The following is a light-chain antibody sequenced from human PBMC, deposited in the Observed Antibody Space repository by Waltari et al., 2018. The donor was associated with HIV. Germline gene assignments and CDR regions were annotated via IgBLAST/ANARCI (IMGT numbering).Light chain of an antibody. V-gene: IGLV1-44*01. CDR2: SND. J-gene: IGLJ2*01. Sequence: QSVLTQPPSASGTPGQRVTISCSGRSSNIGSNYVNWYQQLPGTAPKLLIYSNDQRPSGVLDRFSGSKSGTSASLAISGLQSGDEADYYCAAWDDSLNGPVFGGGTKLTVL. CDR1: SSNIGSNY. CDR3: AAWDDSLNGPV.